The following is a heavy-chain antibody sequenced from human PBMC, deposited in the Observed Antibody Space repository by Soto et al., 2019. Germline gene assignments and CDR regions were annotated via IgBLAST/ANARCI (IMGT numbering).Heavy chain of an antibody. J-gene: IGHJ4*02. CDR1: GFTFSSYA. CDR2: ISYDGSNK. CDR3: ARDLGRYCSGGSCYPFDY. D-gene: IGHD2-15*01. Sequence: QVQLVESGGGVVQPGRSLRLSCAASGFTFSSYAMHWVRQAQGKGLEWVAVISYDGSNKYYADSVKGRFTISRDNSKNTLYLQMNSLRAEDTAVYYCARDLGRYCSGGSCYPFDYWGQGTLVTVSS. V-gene: IGHV3-30-3*01.